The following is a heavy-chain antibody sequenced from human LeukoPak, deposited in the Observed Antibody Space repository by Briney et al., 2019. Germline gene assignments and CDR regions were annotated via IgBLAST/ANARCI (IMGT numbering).Heavy chain of an antibody. CDR3: AKAPRAFHYYMDV. J-gene: IGHJ6*03. D-gene: IGHD2/OR15-2a*01. CDR2: IWYDGSNK. V-gene: IGHV3-33*06. CDR1: GFTFSSYG. Sequence: GRSLRLSCAASGFTFSSYGMHWVRQAPGKGLGWVAVIWYDGSNKYYADSVKGRFTISRDNSKNTLYLQMNSLRAEDTAVYYCAKAPRAFHYYMDVWGKGTTVTVSS.